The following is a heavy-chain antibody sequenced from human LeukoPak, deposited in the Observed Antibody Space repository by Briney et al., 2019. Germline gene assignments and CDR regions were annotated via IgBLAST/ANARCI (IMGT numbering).Heavy chain of an antibody. CDR2: ISGSGGGT. V-gene: IGHV3-23*01. CDR3: AKVASADAQARLNY. D-gene: IGHD6-19*01. J-gene: IGHJ4*02. CDR1: GFTFSSYA. Sequence: GGSLRLTCAASGFTFSSYAMSWVRQAPGKGLEWVSAISGSGGGTYYADSVKDRFTISRDYSNNTLYLQMNSLRADDTAVYYCAKVASADAQARLNYWGQGTLVTVSS.